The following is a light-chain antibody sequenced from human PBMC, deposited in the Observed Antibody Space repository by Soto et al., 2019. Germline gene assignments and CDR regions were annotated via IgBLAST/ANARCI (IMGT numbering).Light chain of an antibody. CDR1: QAISSY. CDR3: QQLISYPLN. J-gene: IGKJ4*01. CDR2: AAS. V-gene: IGKV1-9*01. Sequence: DIQVTQSPSFLSASVVARVTITCRASQAISSYLAWYQQKPGKAPKVLISAASTLQSGVPSRFSGSGSATEFTLTISSLQPEDCATYYCQQLISYPLNFGGGTKVDIK.